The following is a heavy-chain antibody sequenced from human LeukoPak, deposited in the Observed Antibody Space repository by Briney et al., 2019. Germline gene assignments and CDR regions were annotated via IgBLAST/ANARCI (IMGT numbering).Heavy chain of an antibody. D-gene: IGHD3-10*01. V-gene: IGHV4-30-2*03. CDR2: IFYTGST. CDR3: ETHDYNSGNWFDP. Sequence: PSETLSLTCAVSGGSISSGGYSWSCIRQPPGKGLEWIGSIFYTGSTYYIPSLKSRVTIFVDSSKKQFSLKLTSVTAADTAVYYCETHDYNSGNWFDPWGQGTLVTVSS. CDR1: GGSISSGGYS. J-gene: IGHJ5*02.